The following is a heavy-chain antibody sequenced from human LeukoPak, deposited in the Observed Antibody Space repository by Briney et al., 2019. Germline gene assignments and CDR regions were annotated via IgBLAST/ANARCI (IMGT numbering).Heavy chain of an antibody. V-gene: IGHV3-30-3*01. D-gene: IGHD2-2*01. CDR3: ARGKGYCSSTSCYPGAFDI. CDR2: ISYDGSNK. J-gene: IGHJ3*02. CDR1: GFTFCSYA. Sequence: PGRSLRLSCAASGFTFCSYAMHWVRQAPGKGLEWVAVISYDGSNKYYADSVKGRFTISRDNSKNTLYLQMNSLRAEDTAVYYCARGKGYCSSTSCYPGAFDIWGQGTMVTVSS.